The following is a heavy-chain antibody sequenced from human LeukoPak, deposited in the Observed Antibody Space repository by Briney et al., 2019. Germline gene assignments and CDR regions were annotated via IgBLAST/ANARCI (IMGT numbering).Heavy chain of an antibody. Sequence: GRSLRLSCVASGFTFDDYAMHWVRQAPGKGLEWVSGISWNSGSIGYADSVKGRFTISRDNAKNSLYLQMNSLRAEDTALYYCAKDKGPHAFDIWGQGTMVTVTS. CDR1: GFTFDDYA. CDR2: ISWNSGSI. V-gene: IGHV3-9*01. J-gene: IGHJ3*02. CDR3: AKDKGPHAFDI.